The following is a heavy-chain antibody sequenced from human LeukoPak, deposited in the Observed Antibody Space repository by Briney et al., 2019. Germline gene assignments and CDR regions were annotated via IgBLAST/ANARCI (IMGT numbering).Heavy chain of an antibody. CDR2: IYHSGST. Sequence: SETLSLTCTVSGYSISGGYYWGWIRQPPGKGLEWIGSIYHSGSTYYNPSLKSRVTISVDTSKNQFSLKLSSVTAADTAVYYCASSQYYYGSGSYYNVEPSFDYWGQGTLVTVSS. V-gene: IGHV4-38-2*02. D-gene: IGHD3-10*01. CDR3: ASSQYYYGSGSYYNVEPSFDY. CDR1: GYSISGGYY. J-gene: IGHJ4*02.